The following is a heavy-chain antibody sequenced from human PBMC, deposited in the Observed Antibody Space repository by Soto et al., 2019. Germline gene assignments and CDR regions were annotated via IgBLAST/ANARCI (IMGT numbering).Heavy chain of an antibody. CDR3: ASRPITIFGVASPFDY. Sequence: GGSLRLSCAASGFTFSSYSMNWVRQAPGKGLEWVSSISSSSSYIYYADSVKGRFTISRDNAKNSLYLQMNSLRAEDTAVYYCASRPITIFGVASPFDYWGQGTLVTVSS. V-gene: IGHV3-21*01. CDR1: GFTFSSYS. J-gene: IGHJ4*02. D-gene: IGHD3-3*01. CDR2: ISSSSSYI.